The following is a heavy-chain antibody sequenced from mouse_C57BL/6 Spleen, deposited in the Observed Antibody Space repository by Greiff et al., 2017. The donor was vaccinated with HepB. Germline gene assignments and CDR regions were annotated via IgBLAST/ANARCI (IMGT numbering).Heavy chain of an antibody. V-gene: IGHV5-9-1*02. Sequence: EVMLVESGEGLVKPGGSLKLSCAASGFTFSSYAMSWVRQTPEKRLEWVAYISSGGDYIYYADTVKGRFTISRDNARNTLYLQMSSLKSEDTAMYYCTRDDGSSRFDYWGQGTTLTVSS. CDR2: ISSGGDYI. CDR1: GFTFSSYA. CDR3: TRDDGSSRFDY. D-gene: IGHD1-1*01. J-gene: IGHJ2*01.